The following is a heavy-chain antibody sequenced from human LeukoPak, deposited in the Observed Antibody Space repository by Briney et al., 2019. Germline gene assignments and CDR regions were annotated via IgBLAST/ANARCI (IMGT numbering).Heavy chain of an antibody. CDR2: IYYSGST. V-gene: IGHV4-39*01. CDR3: ASQYCSGGSCYPYYFDY. J-gene: IGHJ4*02. CDR1: GGSISSSSYY. Sequence: SETLSLTCTVSGGSISSSSYYWGWIRQPPGKGLEWVGSIYYSGSTYYNPSLKSRVTISVDTSKNQFSLKLSSVTAADTAVYYCASQYCSGGSCYPYYFDYWGQGTLVTVSS. D-gene: IGHD2-15*01.